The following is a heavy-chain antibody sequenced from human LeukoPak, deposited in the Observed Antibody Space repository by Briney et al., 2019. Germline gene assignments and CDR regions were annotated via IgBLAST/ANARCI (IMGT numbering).Heavy chain of an antibody. V-gene: IGHV5-51*01. CDR2: IFPGDSDT. CDR1: GYIFTNYW. D-gene: IGHD3-10*01. Sequence: GESLQISCKGSGYIFTNYWIGWVRQVPGKGLEWMGTIFPGDSDTKYSPSFQGQVTISADKSISTAYLQWSSLKASDTAMYYCARLIYGSGSYYNEIRDYWGQGTLVTVSS. CDR3: ARLIYGSGSYYNEIRDY. J-gene: IGHJ4*02.